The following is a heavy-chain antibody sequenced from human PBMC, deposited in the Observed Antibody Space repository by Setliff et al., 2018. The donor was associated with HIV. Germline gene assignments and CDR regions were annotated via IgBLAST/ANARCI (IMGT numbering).Heavy chain of an antibody. CDR1: GGSITGGNYY. CDR2: IYYSGST. J-gene: IGHJ5*02. CDR3: ARALYFYDSRGFRSLGFDP. V-gene: IGHV4-31*03. Sequence: SETLSLTCTVSGGSITGGNYYWGWIRQHPGKGLEWIGFIYYSGSTYYNPSLKSRLAISVDTSKSHFSLQLTSMTAADTAVYFCARALYFYDSRGFRSLGFDPWGQGTLVTVSS. D-gene: IGHD3-22*01.